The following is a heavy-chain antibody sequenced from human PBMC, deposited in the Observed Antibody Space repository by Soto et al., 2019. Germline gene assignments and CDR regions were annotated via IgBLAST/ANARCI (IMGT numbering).Heavy chain of an antibody. V-gene: IGHV1-18*01. CDR2: INVYNGNT. J-gene: IGHJ5*02. D-gene: IGHD3-10*01. Sequence: QVQLVQSGGEVKKPGASVKVSCKASGYTFTNYGISWVRQAPGQGLEWMGWINVYNGNTKYAQKVQGRVTMTTDTSTSTAYMELRSLRSDDTAVYYCARGVGLGSYYNQYTWFDPWGQGTLVTVSS. CDR1: GYTFTNYG. CDR3: ARGVGLGSYYNQYTWFDP.